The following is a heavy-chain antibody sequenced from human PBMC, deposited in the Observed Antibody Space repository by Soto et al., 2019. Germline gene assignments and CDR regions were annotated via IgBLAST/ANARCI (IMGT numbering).Heavy chain of an antibody. V-gene: IGHV3-33*01. CDR3: ARDAADIVVAAATIDYYGMDV. Sequence: GGSLRLSCSASGFTFSSYGMHWVRQAPGKGLEWVAVIWFDGSNKYYADSVKGRFTISRDNSKNTLSLQMNSLRAEDTAVYYCARDAADIVVAAATIDYYGMDVWGQGTTDTVSS. D-gene: IGHD2-2*02. CDR1: GFTFSSYG. CDR2: IWFDGSNK. J-gene: IGHJ6*02.